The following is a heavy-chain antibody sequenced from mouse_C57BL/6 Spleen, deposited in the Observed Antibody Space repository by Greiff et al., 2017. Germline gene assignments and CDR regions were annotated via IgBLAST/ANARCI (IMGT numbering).Heavy chain of an antibody. CDR3: TRGGSNWFAD. D-gene: IGHD1-1*02. V-gene: IGHV1-15*01. CDR2: IDPETGGT. J-gene: IGHJ3*01. Sequence: QVQLQQSGAELVRPGASVTLSCKASGYTFTDYEMHWVKQTPVHGLEWIGAIDPETGGTAYNQTFKGKAILTADKSSSTAYMELRSLTSEDSAVYYCTRGGSNWFADWGQGTLVTVSA. CDR1: GYTFTDYE.